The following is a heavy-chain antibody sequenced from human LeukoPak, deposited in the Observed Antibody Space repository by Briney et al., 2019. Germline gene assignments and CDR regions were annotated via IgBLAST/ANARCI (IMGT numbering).Heavy chain of an antibody. J-gene: IGHJ4*02. D-gene: IGHD1-26*01. Sequence: ASVKVSCKASGYTFTGYYMHWVRQAPGQELEWMGWIYPNNGGTNYAQNFQGRVTMTRDTSMNTAYMELSSLRSDDTAVYYCARFTGSSNFDYWGQGTLVTVSS. CDR3: ARFTGSSNFDY. CDR2: IYPNNGGT. CDR1: GYTFTGYY. V-gene: IGHV1-2*02.